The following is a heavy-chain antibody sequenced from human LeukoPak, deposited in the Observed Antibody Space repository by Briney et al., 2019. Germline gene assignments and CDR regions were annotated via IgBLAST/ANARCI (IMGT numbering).Heavy chain of an antibody. CDR3: ATVPASGYFLLFDY. J-gene: IGHJ4*02. V-gene: IGHV1-24*01. CDR1: GYTLTELS. D-gene: IGHD2-2*01. Sequence: ASVKVSCKVSGYTLTELSMHWVRQAPGKGLEWMGGFDPEDGETIYAQKFQGRVTMTEDTSTDTAYMELSSLRSEDTAVYYCATVPASGYFLLFDYWGQGTLVTVSS. CDR2: FDPEDGET.